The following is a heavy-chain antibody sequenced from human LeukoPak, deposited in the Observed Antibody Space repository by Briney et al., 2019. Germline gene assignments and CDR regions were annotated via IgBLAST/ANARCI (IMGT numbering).Heavy chain of an antibody. J-gene: IGHJ4*02. V-gene: IGHV4-38-2*02. CDR2: IYHGGST. CDR3: ARQARFGSGSYFDH. Sequence: SETLSLTCTVSGGSISSDYYWGWIRQPPGEGLEWIGIIYHGGSTYYNPSLKSRVTISVDTSKSQFSLKLNSVTAADTAVYYCARQARFGSGSYFDHWGQGILVTVSS. CDR1: GGSISSDYY. D-gene: IGHD3-10*01.